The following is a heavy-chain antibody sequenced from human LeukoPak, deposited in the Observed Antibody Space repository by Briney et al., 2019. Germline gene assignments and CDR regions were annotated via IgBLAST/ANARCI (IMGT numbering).Heavy chain of an antibody. CDR3: ARRRGYSYGYGYYYYYGMDV. CDR2: IYYSGST. J-gene: IGHJ6*02. Sequence: PSETLSLTCTVSGGSISSGGYYWSWIRQHPGKGLEWIGYIYYSGSTYYNPSLKSRVTISVDTSKNQFSLKLSSVTAADTAVYYCARRRGYSYGYGYYYYYGMDVWGQGTTVTVSS. V-gene: IGHV4-31*03. CDR1: GGSISSGGYY. D-gene: IGHD5-18*01.